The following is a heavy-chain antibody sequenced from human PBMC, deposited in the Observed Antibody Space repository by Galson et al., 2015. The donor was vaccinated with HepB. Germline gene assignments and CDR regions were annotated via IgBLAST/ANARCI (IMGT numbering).Heavy chain of an antibody. CDR2: LDPCDSYT. CDR1: GYSFTSDW. J-gene: IGHJ4*02. CDR3: ARSPKYNYGQTLGY. Sequence: QSGAAVKKPGESLRISCKGSGYSFTSDWVNWVRQMPGRGLALLGRLDPCDSYTKYSPSFQGHVTISADKSINTAYLQWSSLKASDTAMYYCARSPKYNYGQTLGYWGQGTLVTVSS. V-gene: IGHV5-10-1*01. D-gene: IGHD5-18*01.